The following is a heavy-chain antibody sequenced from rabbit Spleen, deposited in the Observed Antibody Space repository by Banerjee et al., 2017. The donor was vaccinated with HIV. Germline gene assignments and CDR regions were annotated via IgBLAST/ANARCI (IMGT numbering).Heavy chain of an antibody. V-gene: IGHV1S47*01. CDR3: VREAGYGGYGDGNL. CDR2: IYNGDGST. D-gene: IGHD6-1*01. J-gene: IGHJ4*01. Sequence: QEQLVESGGGLVQPGASLTLTCTASGVSFSSNHYMCWVRQAPGKRPEWIACIYNGDGSTYYASWVKGRFTISRDNAQNTVFLQMTSLPATDTATYFCVREAGYGGYGDGNLWGPGAPSSPS. CDR1: GVSFSSNH.